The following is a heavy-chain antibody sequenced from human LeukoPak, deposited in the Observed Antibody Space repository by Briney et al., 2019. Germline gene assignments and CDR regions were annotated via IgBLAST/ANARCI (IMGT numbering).Heavy chain of an antibody. J-gene: IGHJ3*02. CDR1: GGSISGYY. CDR3: ARNQAVAANRGAFDI. V-gene: IGHV4-4*07. D-gene: IGHD6-19*01. CDR2: IYTSGST. Sequence: SETLSLTCTVSGGSISGYYWSWIRQSAGKGLEWIGRIYTSGSTNNNPSLKSRVTMSVDTSSNQLSLKLDSVTEIDTAMYYCARNQAVAANRGAFDIWGQGTMVSVSS.